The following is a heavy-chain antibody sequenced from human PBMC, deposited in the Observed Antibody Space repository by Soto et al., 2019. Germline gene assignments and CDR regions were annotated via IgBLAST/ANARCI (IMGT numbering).Heavy chain of an antibody. Sequence: LRLSCADSGFRFSSYSMSWVRQTPGKGLEWVAAITATGDRTYYADSVTGRFTISRDNSKETHYLQMTSLRAEDTAMYYCATMNGYFEYWGQGTPVTVSS. CDR1: GFRFSSYS. D-gene: IGHD3-22*01. CDR3: ATMNGYFEY. V-gene: IGHV3-23*01. CDR2: ITATGDRT. J-gene: IGHJ4*02.